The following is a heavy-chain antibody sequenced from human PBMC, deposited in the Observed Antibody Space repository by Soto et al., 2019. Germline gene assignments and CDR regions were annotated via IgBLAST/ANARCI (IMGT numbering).Heavy chain of an antibody. J-gene: IGHJ4*02. CDR3: ARDSIAAAGNDY. V-gene: IGHV1-69*13. Sequence: ASVKVSCKASGGTFSSYTIAWVRQAPGQGLEWMGEIIPLFGTTNYVEKFQGRLTITADASTSTAYMELSSLRSEDKAMYYCARDSIAAAGNDYWRQGTLVTVPS. CDR1: GGTFSSYT. D-gene: IGHD6-13*01. CDR2: IIPLFGTT.